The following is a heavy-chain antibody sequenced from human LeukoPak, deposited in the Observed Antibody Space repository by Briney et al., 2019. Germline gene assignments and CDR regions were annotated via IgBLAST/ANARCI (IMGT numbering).Heavy chain of an antibody. CDR1: GGSFSGYH. Sequence: SETLSLTCAVYGGSFSGYHWSWIRQPPGKGLEWIGEINHSGSTNYNPSLESRVTISVDTSKNQFSLKLSSVTAADTAVYYCAYGSAFYEGYDSWGQGTLVTVSS. CDR3: AYGSAFYEGYDS. D-gene: IGHD5-12*01. CDR2: INHSGST. J-gene: IGHJ5*02. V-gene: IGHV4-34*01.